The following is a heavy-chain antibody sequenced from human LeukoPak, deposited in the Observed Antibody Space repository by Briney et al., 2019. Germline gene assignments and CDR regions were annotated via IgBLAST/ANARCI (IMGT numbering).Heavy chain of an antibody. J-gene: IGHJ4*02. CDR2: IWYDGSNK. D-gene: IGHD6-25*01. CDR1: GFTFSSYG. CDR3: ASERLGYFDY. Sequence: GGSLRLSCAASGFTFSSYGMHWVRQAPGKGLEWVAVIWYDGSNKYYADSVKGRFTISRDNSKNTLYLQMNSPRAEDTAVYYCASERLGYFDYWGQGTLVTVSS. V-gene: IGHV3-33*01.